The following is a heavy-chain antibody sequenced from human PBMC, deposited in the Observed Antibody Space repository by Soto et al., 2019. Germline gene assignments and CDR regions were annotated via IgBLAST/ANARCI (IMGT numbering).Heavy chain of an antibody. CDR3: AKDLLVVGATPAYY. CDR2: ISYDGSNK. V-gene: IGHV3-30*18. Sequence: QVQLVESGGGVVQPARSLRLSCAASGFTFRSYGMHWVRQAPDKGLEWVAVISYDGSNKYYADSVKGRFTISRDNSKNTLYLQMNSLRAEDTAVYYCAKDLLVVGATPAYYWGQGTLVTVSS. J-gene: IGHJ4*02. D-gene: IGHD1-26*01. CDR1: GFTFRSYG.